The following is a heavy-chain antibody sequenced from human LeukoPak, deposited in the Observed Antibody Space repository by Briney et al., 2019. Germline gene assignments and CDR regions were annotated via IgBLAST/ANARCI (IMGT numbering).Heavy chain of an antibody. Sequence: GGSLRLSCAASGFTFSSYGMSWVRQAPGKGLEWVSAIGGSGDSTYYADSVKGRFTISRDNSRSTLYLQMNSLRPEDTAIYYCAREGYYGSGSPPSLYFDYWGQGTLVTVSS. CDR1: GFTFSSYG. CDR3: AREGYYGSGSPPSLYFDY. V-gene: IGHV3-23*01. CDR2: IGGSGDST. J-gene: IGHJ4*02. D-gene: IGHD3-10*01.